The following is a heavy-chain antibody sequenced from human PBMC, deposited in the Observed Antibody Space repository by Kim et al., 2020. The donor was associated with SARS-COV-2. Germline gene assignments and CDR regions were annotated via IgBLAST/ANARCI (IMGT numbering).Heavy chain of an antibody. CDR2: INTNTGNP. CDR1: GYTFTNYA. J-gene: IGHJ4*02. CDR3: ARVSNSGIAVAVGGYYFDY. D-gene: IGHD6-19*01. V-gene: IGHV7-4-1*02. Sequence: ASVKVSCKASGYTFTNYALNWVRQAPGQGLEWVGWINTNTGNPMYAQGFTGRFVFSLDTSVSTASLQISSLKAEDTAVYYCARVSNSGIAVAVGGYYFDYWGQGTLVTASS.